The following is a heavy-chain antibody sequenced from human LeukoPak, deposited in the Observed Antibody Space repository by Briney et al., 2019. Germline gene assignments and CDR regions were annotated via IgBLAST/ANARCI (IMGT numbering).Heavy chain of an antibody. CDR2: ISSNGGST. Sequence: GGSLRLSCSASGFTFSSYAMHWARQAPGKGLEYVSAISSNGGSTYYADSVKGRFTISRDNSKNTLYLQMSSLRAEDTAVYYCVKASRGYYGSGSLADVWGKGTTVTVSS. V-gene: IGHV3-64D*06. J-gene: IGHJ6*04. CDR3: VKASRGYYGSGSLADV. CDR1: GFTFSSYA. D-gene: IGHD3-10*01.